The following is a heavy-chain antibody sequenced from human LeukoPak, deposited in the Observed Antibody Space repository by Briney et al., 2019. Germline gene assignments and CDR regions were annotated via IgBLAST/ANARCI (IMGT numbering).Heavy chain of an antibody. V-gene: IGHV3-7*01. Sequence: GGSLRLSCEASGFTFSNYWMQWVRLAPGKGLEWVANINQDGSAKYYVDSVKGRFTISKDSAKSSLYLQMNSLRVDDTAVYFCTRGDPDFWGQGTLVTVSS. D-gene: IGHD3-3*01. CDR2: INQDGSAK. CDR1: GFTFSNYW. CDR3: TRGDPDF. J-gene: IGHJ4*02.